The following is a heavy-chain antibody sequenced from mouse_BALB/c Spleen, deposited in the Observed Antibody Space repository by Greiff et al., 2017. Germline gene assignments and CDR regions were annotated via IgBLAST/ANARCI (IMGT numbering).Heavy chain of an antibody. V-gene: IGHV1S56*01. J-gene: IGHJ2*01. CDR1: GYTFTSYY. Sequence: VMLVESGPELVKPGASVRISCKASGYTFTSYYIHWVKQRPGQGLEWIGWIYPGNVTKYNEKFKGKATLTADKSSSTAYMQLSSLTSEDSAVYFCARSGDGYLFFDYWGQGTTLTVSS. D-gene: IGHD2-3*01. CDR2: IYPGNVT. CDR3: ARSGDGYLFFDY.